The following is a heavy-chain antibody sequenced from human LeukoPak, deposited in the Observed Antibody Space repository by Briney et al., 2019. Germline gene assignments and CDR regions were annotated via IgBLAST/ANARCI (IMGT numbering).Heavy chain of an antibody. J-gene: IGHJ4*02. CDR3: ARPKGYSYANYFDY. Sequence: PSETLSLTCAVYGGSFSGYYWSWIRQPPGKGLEWIGEINHSGSTNYNPSLKSRVTISVDTSKNQFSLKLSPVTAADAAVYYCARPKGYSYANYFDYWGQGTLVTVSS. V-gene: IGHV4-34*01. CDR1: GGSFSGYY. D-gene: IGHD5-18*01. CDR2: INHSGST.